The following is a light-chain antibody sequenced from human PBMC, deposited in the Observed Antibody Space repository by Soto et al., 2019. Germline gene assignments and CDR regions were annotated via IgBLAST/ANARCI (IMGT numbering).Light chain of an antibody. CDR3: SSYTTSMTIV. CDR2: HVG. CDR1: SSDVGGYEY. J-gene: IGLJ2*01. V-gene: IGLV2-11*01. Sequence: QSALTQPRSVSGSPGQSVTISCSGTSSDVGGYEYVSWYQQHPGKAPRLLIYHVGQRPSGVPDRFSGSKSGTTASLTISGLQADDEAEYYCSSYTTSMTIVFGGGTKLTVL.